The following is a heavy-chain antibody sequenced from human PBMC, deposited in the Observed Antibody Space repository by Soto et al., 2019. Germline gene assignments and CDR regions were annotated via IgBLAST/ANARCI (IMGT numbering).Heavy chain of an antibody. CDR1: GGSTSSGGYY. CDR3: AREPISGSPLGWFDP. D-gene: IGHD3-10*01. V-gene: IGHV4-31*03. Sequence: SETLSLTCTVSGGSTSSGGYYWSWIRQHPGKGLEWIGYIYYSGSTYYNPSLKSRVTISVDTSKNQFSLKLSSVTAADTAVYYCAREPISGSPLGWFDPWGQGTLVTVSS. CDR2: IYYSGST. J-gene: IGHJ5*02.